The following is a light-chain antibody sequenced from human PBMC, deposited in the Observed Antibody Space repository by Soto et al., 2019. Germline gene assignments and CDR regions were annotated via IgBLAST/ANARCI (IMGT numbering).Light chain of an antibody. CDR2: SNN. J-gene: IGLJ1*01. V-gene: IGLV1-44*01. CDR1: SSNIGSNT. Sequence: QSVLTQPPSASGTPGQRVTISCSGSSSNIGSNTVNWYQQLPGTAPKLLIYSNNQRPSGVPDRFSGSKSGTSASLAISGPHSDDEADYYCAAWDESLNGPVFGTGTKVTV. CDR3: AAWDESLNGPV.